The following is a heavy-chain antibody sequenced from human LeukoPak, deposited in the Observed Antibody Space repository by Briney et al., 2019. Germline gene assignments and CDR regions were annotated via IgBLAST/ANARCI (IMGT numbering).Heavy chain of an antibody. CDR3: AKDISGSSGYYSLFGY. CDR2: ISSTGAST. CDR1: GFTFSGYA. D-gene: IGHD3-22*01. J-gene: IGHJ4*02. V-gene: IGHV3-23*01. Sequence: GGSLRLSCVASGFTFSGYAMSWVRQAPGKGLEWVSSISSTGASTYYADSVKGRFTISRDNSKNTLFLQINSLRDEDTAVYYCAKDISGSSGYYSLFGYWGQGTLVTVSS.